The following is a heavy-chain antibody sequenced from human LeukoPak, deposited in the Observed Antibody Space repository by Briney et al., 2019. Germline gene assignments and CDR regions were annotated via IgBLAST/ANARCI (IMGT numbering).Heavy chain of an antibody. CDR2: IYSGDSDT. V-gene: IGHV5-51*01. Sequence: GESLKISCKGSGYSFPSYWIGRVRQMPGKGLEWIGIIYSGDSDTRYSPSFQGQVTISADKSISTAYLQWSSLKASDTAMYYCATLVDIVATTGYYFDYWGQGTLVTVSS. J-gene: IGHJ4*02. CDR1: GYSFPSYW. D-gene: IGHD5-12*01. CDR3: ATLVDIVATTGYYFDY.